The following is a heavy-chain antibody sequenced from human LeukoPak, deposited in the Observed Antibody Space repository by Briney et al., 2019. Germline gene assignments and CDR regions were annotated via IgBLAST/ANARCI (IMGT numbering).Heavy chain of an antibody. V-gene: IGHV3-21*01. CDR1: GFTFSSYS. CDR3: APVGARYYFDY. CDR2: ISSSSSYI. J-gene: IGHJ4*02. D-gene: IGHD1-26*01. Sequence: PGGSLRLSCAASGFTFSSYSMNWVRQAPGKGLEWVSSISSSSSYIYYADSVKGRFTISRDNAKNSLYLQMNSLRAEDTAVYYCAPVGARYYFDYWGQGTLVTVSS.